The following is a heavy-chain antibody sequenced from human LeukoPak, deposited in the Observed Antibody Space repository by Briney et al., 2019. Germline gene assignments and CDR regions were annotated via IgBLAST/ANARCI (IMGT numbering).Heavy chain of an antibody. J-gene: IGHJ4*02. D-gene: IGHD2-2*01. CDR2: ISSSSSYI. V-gene: IGHV3-21*01. CDR3: ARDTPPQRVVPVAADY. Sequence: GGSLRLSCAASGFTFSSYSMNWVRQAPGKGLEWVSSISSSSSYIYYADSVKGRFTISRDNAKNSLYLQMNSLRAEDTAVYYCARDTPPQRVVPVAADYWGQGTLVTVSS. CDR1: GFTFSSYS.